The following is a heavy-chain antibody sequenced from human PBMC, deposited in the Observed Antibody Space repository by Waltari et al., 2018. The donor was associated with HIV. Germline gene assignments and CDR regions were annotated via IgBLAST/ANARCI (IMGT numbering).Heavy chain of an antibody. CDR1: GGSFSGYY. D-gene: IGHD3-22*01. CDR2: INHSGST. Sequence: QVQLQQWGAGLLTPSETLSLTCAVYGGSFSGYYWSWIRQPPGKGLEWIGEINHSGSTNYNPSLKSRVTISVDTSKNQFSLKLSSVTAADTAVYYCARRGYDSSGYIYWGQGTLVTVSS. J-gene: IGHJ4*02. CDR3: ARRGYDSSGYIY. V-gene: IGHV4-34*01.